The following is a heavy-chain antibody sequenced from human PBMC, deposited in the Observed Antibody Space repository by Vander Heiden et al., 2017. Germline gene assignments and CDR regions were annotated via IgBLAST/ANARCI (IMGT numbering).Heavy chain of an antibody. CDR1: GGSIRSSSYY. Sequence: QLQLQESGPGLVKPSETLSLTCTVSGGSIRSSSYYWGWIRQPPGKGLEWIGSIYYSGSTYYNPSLKSRDTISVDTSKNQFSLKLSSVTAADTAVYYCASQYYYDSSGYYLEFDYWGQGTLVTVSS. CDR2: IYYSGST. CDR3: ASQYYYDSSGYYLEFDY. D-gene: IGHD3-22*01. J-gene: IGHJ4*02. V-gene: IGHV4-39*01.